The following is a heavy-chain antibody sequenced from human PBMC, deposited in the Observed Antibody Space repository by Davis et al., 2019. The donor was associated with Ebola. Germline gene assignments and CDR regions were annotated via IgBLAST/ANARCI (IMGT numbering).Heavy chain of an antibody. CDR3: ARGGYSVYYYYYYGMDV. CDR1: GYTFTSYY. J-gene: IGHJ6*02. Sequence: ASVKVSCKASGYTFTSYYMHWVRQAPGQGLEWMGWINPNSGGTNYAQKFQGWVTMTRDTSISTAYMELSRLRSDDTAVYYCARGGYSVYYYYYYGMDVWGQGTTVTVSS. D-gene: IGHD4-11*01. CDR2: INPNSGGT. V-gene: IGHV1-2*04.